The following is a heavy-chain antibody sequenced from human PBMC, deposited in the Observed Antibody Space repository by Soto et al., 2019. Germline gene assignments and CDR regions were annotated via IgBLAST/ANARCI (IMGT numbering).Heavy chain of an antibody. J-gene: IGHJ6*04. CDR1: GGSISSGGYY. CDR2: IYYSGST. D-gene: IGHD3-10*01. Sequence: SETLSLTCTVSGGSISSGGYYWSWIRQHPGKGLEWIGYIYYSGSTYYNPSLKSRVTISVDTSKNQFSLKLSSVTAAVTAVYYGARTSAEGDSYGMDVWGEGTTVTVSS. V-gene: IGHV4-31*03. CDR3: ARTSAEGDSYGMDV.